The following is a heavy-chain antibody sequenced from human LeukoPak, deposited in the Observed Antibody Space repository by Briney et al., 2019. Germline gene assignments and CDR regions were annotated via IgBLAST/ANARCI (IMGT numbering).Heavy chain of an antibody. CDR1: GGSISSGSYY. CDR2: IYTSGST. D-gene: IGHD2/OR15-2a*01. V-gene: IGHV4-61*02. Sequence: PSETLSLTCTVSGGSISSGSYYWSWIRQPAGKGPEWIGRIYTSGSTNYNPSLKSRVTISVDTSKNQFSLKLSSVTAADTAVYYCARGEISEFDYWGQGTLVTVSS. J-gene: IGHJ4*02. CDR3: ARGEISEFDY.